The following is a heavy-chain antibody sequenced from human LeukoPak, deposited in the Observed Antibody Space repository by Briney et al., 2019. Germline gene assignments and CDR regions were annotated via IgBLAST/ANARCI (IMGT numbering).Heavy chain of an antibody. CDR2: ISGSGGST. CDR1: GFTFSNYA. Sequence: PGGSLRLSCAASGFTFSNYALTWVRQAPGKGLEWVSAISGSGGSTYYADSVRGRFTISRDNSKNTLYLQMNSLRAEDTAVYYCARGGHSSAFFDYWGQGTLVTVSS. D-gene: IGHD3-22*01. CDR3: ARGGHSSAFFDY. V-gene: IGHV3-23*01. J-gene: IGHJ4*02.